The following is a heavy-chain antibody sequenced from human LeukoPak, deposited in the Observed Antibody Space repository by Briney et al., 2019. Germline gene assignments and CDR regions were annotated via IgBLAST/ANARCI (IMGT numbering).Heavy chain of an antibody. V-gene: IGHV3-30*03. CDR3: ARAAYCGGDCHYNFDY. J-gene: IGHJ4*02. CDR1: GFTFSRYG. CDR2: ISSDGTNK. D-gene: IGHD2-21*02. Sequence: GGSLRLSCAASGFTFSRYGMYWVRQAPGKGLEWVAVISSDGTNKYYADSVKGRFTISRDNSKNTLYLQMNSLRAEDTAVYYCARAAYCGGDCHYNFDYWGQGTLVTVSS.